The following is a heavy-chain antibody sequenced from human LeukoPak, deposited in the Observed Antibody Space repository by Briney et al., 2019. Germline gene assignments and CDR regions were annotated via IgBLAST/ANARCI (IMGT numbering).Heavy chain of an antibody. Sequence: SETLSLTCAVYGGSFSGYYWSWIRQPPGKGLEWIGEINHSGSTNYNPSLKSRVTISVDTSKNQFSLKLCSVTAADTAVYYCAGVTVATGEYWGQGTLVTVSS. V-gene: IGHV4-34*01. CDR3: AGVTVATGEY. CDR2: INHSGST. CDR1: GGSFSGYY. J-gene: IGHJ4*02. D-gene: IGHD5-12*01.